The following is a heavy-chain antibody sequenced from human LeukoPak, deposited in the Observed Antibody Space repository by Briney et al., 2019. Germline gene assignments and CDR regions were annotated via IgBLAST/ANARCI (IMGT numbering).Heavy chain of an antibody. CDR3: ATSSSVYYFDN. J-gene: IGHJ4*02. Sequence: PSETLSLTCAVYGGSFSGYFWNWIRQPPGKGLEWIGEINHRGSTNYNPSLKSRVTISLDTSKNQLSLKLTSVTAADTAVYYCATSSSVYYFDNWGQGTLVTVSS. CDR2: INHRGST. V-gene: IGHV4-34*01. CDR1: GGSFSGYF.